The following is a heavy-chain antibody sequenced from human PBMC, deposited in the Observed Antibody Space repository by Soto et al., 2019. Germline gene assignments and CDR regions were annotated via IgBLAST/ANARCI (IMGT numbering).Heavy chain of an antibody. D-gene: IGHD1-26*01. CDR1: GFTFTSYA. V-gene: IGHV3-23*01. CDR2: MSDSAGTT. Sequence: EVHLLESGGGLVQPGGSLRLSCAASGFTFTSYAMTWVRQAPGKGLEWVSGMSDSAGTTYYADSVKGRFTISRDNSKNTLYLQMNSLRAEDTAVYYCAKSRCLSGGVCGSVDSWGQGTLVAVSS. CDR3: AKSRCLSGGVCGSVDS. J-gene: IGHJ4*02.